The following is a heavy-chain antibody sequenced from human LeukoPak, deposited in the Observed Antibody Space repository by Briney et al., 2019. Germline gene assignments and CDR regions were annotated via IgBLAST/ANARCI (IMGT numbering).Heavy chain of an antibody. J-gene: IGHJ4*02. CDR1: GYTFTNYG. CDR2: ISTYNGNT. V-gene: IGHV1-18*01. CDR3: ARGVTTATDDFFDY. Sequence: GASVKVSCKASGYTFTNYGISWVRQAPGQGLEWMGWISTYNGNTNYAQKLQGRVTMTTDTSTSTAYMELRNLRSDDTAVYYCARGVTTATDDFFDYWGQRTLVTVSS. D-gene: IGHD4-17*01.